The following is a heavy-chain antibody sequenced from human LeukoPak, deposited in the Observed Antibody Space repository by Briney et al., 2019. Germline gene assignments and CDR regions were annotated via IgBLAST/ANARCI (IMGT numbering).Heavy chain of an antibody. D-gene: IGHD3-3*01. V-gene: IGHV4-59*08. CDR3: ARHGSEWLGGGFDI. CDR1: VGSISSYY. CDR2: IYYSGST. Sequence: SETLSLTCTFSVGSISSYYWSWIRQPPGKGLEWIAYIYYSGSTNYNPSLKSRVTISVDTSKNQFSLKLRSVTAADTAVYYCARHGSEWLGGGFDIWGQGTMVTVSS. J-gene: IGHJ3*02.